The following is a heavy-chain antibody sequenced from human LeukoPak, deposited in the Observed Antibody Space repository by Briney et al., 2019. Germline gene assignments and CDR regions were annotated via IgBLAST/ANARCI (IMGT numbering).Heavy chain of an antibody. CDR2: IYYSGST. D-gene: IGHD4-23*01. CDR3: ARVGGGNSGYYYYYMDV. Sequence: SETLSLTCAVYGGSFSGYYWSWIRQPPGKGLEWIGYIYYSGSTNYNPSLKSRVTISVDTSKNQFSLKLSSVTAADTAVYYCARVGGGNSGYYYYYMDVWGKGTTVTVSS. J-gene: IGHJ6*03. V-gene: IGHV4-59*01. CDR1: GGSFSGYY.